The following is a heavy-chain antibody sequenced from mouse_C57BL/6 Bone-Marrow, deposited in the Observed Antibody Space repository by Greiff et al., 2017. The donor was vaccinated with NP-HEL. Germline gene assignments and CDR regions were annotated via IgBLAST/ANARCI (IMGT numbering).Heavy chain of an antibody. CDR2: IYPGSGST. Sequence: QVQLQQPGAELVKPGASVKMSCKASGYTFTSYWITWVKQRPGQCLEWIGDIYPGSGSTNYNEKFKSKATLTVDTSSSTAYMQLSSLTSEDSADYYCARSEFRYYYGSSYNYFDYWGQGTTLTVSS. J-gene: IGHJ2*01. CDR3: ARSEFRYYYGSSYNYFDY. CDR1: GYTFTSYW. V-gene: IGHV1-55*01. D-gene: IGHD1-1*01.